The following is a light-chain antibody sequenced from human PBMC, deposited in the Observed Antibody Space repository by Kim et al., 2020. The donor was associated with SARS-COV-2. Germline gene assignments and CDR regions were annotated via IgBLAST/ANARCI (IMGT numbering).Light chain of an antibody. CDR2: AAS. Sequence: DIQMTQSPSSLSASVGDRVTITCRASQTISTYLNWYLQKPGKAPKLLIYAASSLPGGVPSRFSGSGSGSDFTLTISSLQPDELATYYCQQAYNSPPTFGPGTKVDIK. CDR1: QTISTY. V-gene: IGKV1-39*01. CDR3: QQAYNSPPT. J-gene: IGKJ1*01.